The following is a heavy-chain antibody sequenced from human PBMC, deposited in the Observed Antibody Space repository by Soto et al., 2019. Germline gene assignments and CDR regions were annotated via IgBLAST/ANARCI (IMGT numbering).Heavy chain of an antibody. Sequence: GASVKVSCKASGGTFSSYAISWVRQAPGQGLEWMGGIIPIFGTANYAQKFQGRVTITADKSTSTDYMELSSLRSEDTAVYYCPVQPCGSGSCYDWTYYFDYWGQGTLVTVSS. CDR1: GGTFSSYA. D-gene: IGHD2-2*01. CDR2: IIPIFGTA. V-gene: IGHV1-69*06. CDR3: PVQPCGSGSCYDWTYYFDY. J-gene: IGHJ4*02.